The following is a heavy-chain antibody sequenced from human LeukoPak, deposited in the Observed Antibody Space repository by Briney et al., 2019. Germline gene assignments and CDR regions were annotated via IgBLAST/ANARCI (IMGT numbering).Heavy chain of an antibody. CDR2: MNSNSCNT. CDR3: ARGRYGANPLSL. V-gene: IGHV1-8*01. Sequence: GASVKVSCKASRYTFTTYVIISVRQATGRGRAWMGFMNSNSCNTGYGQKFQGGVAKTRDTHISTAYLELSGLRSEDTAVYFCARGRYGANPLSLWGQGTLVTVSS. J-gene: IGHJ3*01. D-gene: IGHD4/OR15-4a*01. CDR1: RYTFTTYV.